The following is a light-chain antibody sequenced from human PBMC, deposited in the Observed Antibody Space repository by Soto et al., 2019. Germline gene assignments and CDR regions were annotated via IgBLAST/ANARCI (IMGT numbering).Light chain of an antibody. CDR3: QQRSNWPPWT. CDR2: DAS. V-gene: IGKV3-11*01. CDR1: QSVDTY. Sequence: EVVLTQSPATLSLSPGERATLSCRASQSVDTYLAWYKQKPGQPPRLLIYDASNRATGIPARFSGSGSGTDFTLTITTLEPEDFAVYYCQQRSNWPPWTFGPGTKV. J-gene: IGKJ3*01.